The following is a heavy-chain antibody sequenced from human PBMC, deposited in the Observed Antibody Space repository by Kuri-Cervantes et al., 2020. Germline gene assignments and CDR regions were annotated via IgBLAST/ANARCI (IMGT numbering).Heavy chain of an antibody. J-gene: IGHJ6*02. CDR1: GFTFSGYG. Sequence: GGSLRLSCAASGFTFSGYGMHWVRQAPGKGLEWVAVISYDGSNKYYADSVKGRFTISRDNSKNTLYLQMNSLRSDDTAVYYCARDLNYYGSGSYYDYYYYYGMDVWGQGTTVTVSS. D-gene: IGHD3-10*01. V-gene: IGHV3-30*03. CDR3: ARDLNYYGSGSYYDYYYYYGMDV. CDR2: ISYDGSNK.